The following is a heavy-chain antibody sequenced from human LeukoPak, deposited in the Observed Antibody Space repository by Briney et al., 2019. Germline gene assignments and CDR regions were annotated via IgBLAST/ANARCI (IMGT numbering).Heavy chain of an antibody. CDR1: GGSISSGSYY. J-gene: IGHJ4*02. CDR3: ARDRTFGEFPDYFDY. CDR2: IYYSGST. Sequence: SQTLSLTCTVSGGSISSGSYYWGWIRQPPGKGLEWIGSIYYSGSTYYNPSLKSRVTISVDTSKNQFSLKLSSVTPADTAVYYCARDRTFGEFPDYFDYWGQGTLVTVSS. D-gene: IGHD3-10*01. V-gene: IGHV4-39*07.